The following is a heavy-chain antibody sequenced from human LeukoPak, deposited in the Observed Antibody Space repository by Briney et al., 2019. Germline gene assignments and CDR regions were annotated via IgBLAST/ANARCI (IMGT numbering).Heavy chain of an antibody. CDR2: ISGSGTDI. CDR1: GFTYDDYS. Sequence: GGSLRLSCAASGFTYDDYSMRWLREAPGKRLEWVSAISGSGTDIDYPDSLKGRFTITRDNAKNSLYLQVTSLRAEDTAVYYCARRTYPNDAFDIWGQGTMVSVSS. V-gene: IGHV3-21*01. CDR3: ARRTYPNDAFDI. D-gene: IGHD1-7*01. J-gene: IGHJ3*02.